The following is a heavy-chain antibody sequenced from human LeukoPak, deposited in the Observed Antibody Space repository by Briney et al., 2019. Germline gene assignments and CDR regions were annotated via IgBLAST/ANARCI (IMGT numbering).Heavy chain of an antibody. D-gene: IGHD3-22*01. V-gene: IGHV1-2*02. Sequence: GASVKVSCKASGYTFSSYYMHWVRKAPGQGLELMGWINPNSGGTDYAQKFQGRVTMTRDTSITTAYMKLSSLRSDDTAVYYCARAESSAFMMILMVGGVVDYWGQGTLVTVSS. CDR2: INPNSGGT. J-gene: IGHJ4*02. CDR3: ARAESSAFMMILMVGGVVDY. CDR1: GYTFSSYY.